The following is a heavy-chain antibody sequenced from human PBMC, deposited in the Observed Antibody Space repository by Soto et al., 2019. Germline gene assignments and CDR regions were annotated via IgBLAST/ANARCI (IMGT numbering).Heavy chain of an antibody. CDR3: ARDVPNPAVVVAATNRFDP. Sequence: QVQLVQSGAEVKKPGSSVKVSCKASGGTFSSYTISWVRQAPGQGLEWMGRIIPILGIANYAQKFQGRVTITADKSTSTAYMELSSLRSEGTAVYYCARDVPNPAVVVAATNRFDPWGQGTLVTVSS. CDR1: GGTFSSYT. J-gene: IGHJ5*02. CDR2: IIPILGIA. V-gene: IGHV1-69*08. D-gene: IGHD2-15*01.